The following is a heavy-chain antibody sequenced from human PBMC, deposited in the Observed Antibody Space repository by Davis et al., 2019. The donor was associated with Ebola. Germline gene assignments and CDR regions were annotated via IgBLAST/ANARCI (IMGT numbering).Heavy chain of an antibody. D-gene: IGHD2-15*01. CDR2: ISAYNGNP. CDR1: GYTFTSYG. V-gene: IGHV1-18*01. J-gene: IGHJ4*02. Sequence: AASVKVSCKASGYTFTSYGISWVRQAPGQGLEWMGWISAYNGNPNYAQKLQGRVTMTTDTSTSTAYMELRSLRSDDTAVYYCARGGCSGGSCYSSDYWGQGTLVTVSS. CDR3: ARGGCSGGSCYSSDY.